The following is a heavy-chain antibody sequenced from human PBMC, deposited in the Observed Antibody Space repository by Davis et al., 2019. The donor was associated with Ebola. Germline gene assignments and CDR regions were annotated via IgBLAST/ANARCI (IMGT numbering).Heavy chain of an antibody. CDR1: GFIFREYS. Sequence: PGGSLRLSCAASGFIFREYSMNWVRQAPGKGLEWLSYISSTSSSIHYADSVKGRFTISRDNAKNSLYLQMNSLRAEDTAVYYCANTARGNYWDQGTLVTVSS. CDR3: ANTARGNY. J-gene: IGHJ4*02. V-gene: IGHV3-48*01. CDR2: ISSTSSSI. D-gene: IGHD6-6*01.